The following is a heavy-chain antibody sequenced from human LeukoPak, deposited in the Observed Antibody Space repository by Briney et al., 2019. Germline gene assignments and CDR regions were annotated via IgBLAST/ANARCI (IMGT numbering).Heavy chain of an antibody. CDR1: VGSISSYY. CDR2: IYTSGST. V-gene: IGHV4-4*07. J-gene: IGHJ6*03. D-gene: IGHD5-12*01. CDR3: ARAGYTSNYYYMDV. Sequence: SETLSLTCTVSVGSISSYYWSWIRQPAGKGLEWIGRIYTSGSTNYNPSLKSRVTMSVDTSKNQFSLKLSSVTAADTAVYYCARAGYTSNYYYMDVWGKGTTVTVSS.